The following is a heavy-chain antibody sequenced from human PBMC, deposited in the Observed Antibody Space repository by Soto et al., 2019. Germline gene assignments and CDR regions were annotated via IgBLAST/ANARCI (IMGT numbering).Heavy chain of an antibody. D-gene: IGHD6-25*01. J-gene: IGHJ6*02. CDR1: GLTFHRPA. CDR2: ISGSGGST. V-gene: IGHV3-23*01. Sequence: GSLSLSCAALGLTFHRPAMRRVRPAPGKGLEWVSAISGSGGSTYYADSVKGRFTISRDNSKNTLYLQMNSLRAEDTAVYYCAKDRIPAGYYYGMDVWGQGTTVTVSS. CDR3: AKDRIPAGYYYGMDV.